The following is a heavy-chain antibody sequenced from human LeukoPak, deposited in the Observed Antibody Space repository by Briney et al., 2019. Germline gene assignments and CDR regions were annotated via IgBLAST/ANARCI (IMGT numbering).Heavy chain of an antibody. CDR3: ARGFITMVRGVIS. CDR2: INTDGSST. CDR1: GFTFSNYW. D-gene: IGHD3-10*01. Sequence: GGSLRLSCAASGFTFSNYWMHWVRQAPGKGPVWVSHINTDGSSTSYADSVKGRFTISRDNAKNTLYLQMNSLRAEDTAVYYCARGFITMVRGVISWGQGTLVTVSS. J-gene: IGHJ4*02. V-gene: IGHV3-74*01.